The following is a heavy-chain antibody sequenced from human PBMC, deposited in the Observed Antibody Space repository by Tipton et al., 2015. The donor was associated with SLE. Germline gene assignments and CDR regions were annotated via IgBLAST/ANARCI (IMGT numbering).Heavy chain of an antibody. D-gene: IGHD4-17*01. V-gene: IGHV3-33*06. CDR3: AKGYGDYGRVWYFDL. J-gene: IGHJ2*01. Sequence: SLRLSCAASGFSFDSYGMHWVRQAPGKGLEWVAFVWYDGGSKYYVDSVKGRFTISRDNSKNTLYLQMNSLRAEDTAMYYCAKGYGDYGRVWYFDLWGRGTLVTVSS. CDR2: VWYDGGSK. CDR1: GFSFDSYG.